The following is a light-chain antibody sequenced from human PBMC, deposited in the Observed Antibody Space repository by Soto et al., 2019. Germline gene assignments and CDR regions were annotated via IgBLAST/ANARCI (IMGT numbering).Light chain of an antibody. CDR2: AAS. Sequence: DIQMTQSPSSLSAYVGDRVTITCRASQAISSYLAWYQQKPGKVPKLLIYAASTLQSGVPSRFSGSGSGTDFTLTISSLQPEDVATYYCQKYNIAPWTFGQGTKVDIK. CDR1: QAISSY. J-gene: IGKJ1*01. CDR3: QKYNIAPWT. V-gene: IGKV1-27*01.